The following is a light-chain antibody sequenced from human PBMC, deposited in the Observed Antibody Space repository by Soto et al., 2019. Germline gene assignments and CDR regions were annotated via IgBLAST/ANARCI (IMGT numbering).Light chain of an antibody. CDR3: QQYSSSRT. Sequence: DIVLTQSPGTLSLSPGERATLYCRASQSVSSNHLAWYQRKPGQAPRLLIYGGSSRATGIPVRFSGSGSETDFTLTITRLEPEDFAMYYCQQYSSSRTFGQGTKVEIK. V-gene: IGKV3-20*01. J-gene: IGKJ1*01. CDR1: QSVSSNH. CDR2: GGS.